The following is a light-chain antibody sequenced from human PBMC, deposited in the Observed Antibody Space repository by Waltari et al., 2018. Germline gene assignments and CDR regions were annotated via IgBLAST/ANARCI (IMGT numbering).Light chain of an antibody. Sequence: QLVLTQSPSASASLGASIKLTCTLSSGPRSNVIAWLQQQPEKGPRYLMKGNRDGSHTRGNERPDRSSGSSSGAARYLTISSLQSEDEADYYCQTGGHGTWVFGGGTKLTVL. CDR2: GNRDGSH. V-gene: IGLV4-69*01. CDR3: QTGGHGTWV. CDR1: SGPRSNV. J-gene: IGLJ3*02.